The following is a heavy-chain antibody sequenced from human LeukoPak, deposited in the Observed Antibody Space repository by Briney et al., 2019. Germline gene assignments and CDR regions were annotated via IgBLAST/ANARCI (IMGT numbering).Heavy chain of an antibody. CDR3: ARVVSGTWAFDY. V-gene: IGHV4-61*02. Sequence: SQTLSLTCTVSGGSISSGSYYWSWIRQPAGKGLEWIGRIYTSGSTNYNPSLKSRVTISVDTSKNQFSLKLSSVTAADTAVYYCARVVSGTWAFDYWGRGTLVTVSS. CDR1: GGSISSGSYY. CDR2: IYTSGST. D-gene: IGHD3-16*01. J-gene: IGHJ4*02.